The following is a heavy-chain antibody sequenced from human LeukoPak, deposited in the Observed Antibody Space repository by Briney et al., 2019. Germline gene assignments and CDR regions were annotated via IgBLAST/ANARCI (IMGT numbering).Heavy chain of an antibody. CDR1: GFTFSSYA. D-gene: IGHD3-10*01. J-gene: IGHJ4*02. V-gene: IGHV3-23*01. CDR2: IIGSVGST. Sequence: GGSLRLSCAASGFTFSSYAMSWVRQAPGKGLEWVSAIIGSVGSTYYADSVKGRFTISRDNSKNTLYLEMNSLRAEDTAVYYCAKRGEGPLDYWGQGTPVTVYS. CDR3: AKRGEGPLDY.